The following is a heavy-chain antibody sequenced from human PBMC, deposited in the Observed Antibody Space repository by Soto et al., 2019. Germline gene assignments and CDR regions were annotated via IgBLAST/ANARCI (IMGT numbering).Heavy chain of an antibody. CDR2: ISSNGGST. Sequence: EVQLVESGGGLVQPGGSLRLSCAASGFTFSRYAMHWVRQAPGKGLEYVSAISSNGGSTYYANSVKGRFTISRDNSKNTLYLQMGSMRAEDMAGYYCARAVDYRGYYYGKDVWGQGTTVSVSS. D-gene: IGHD4-4*01. J-gene: IGHJ6*02. CDR1: GFTFSRYA. CDR3: ARAVDYRGYYYGKDV. V-gene: IGHV3-64*01.